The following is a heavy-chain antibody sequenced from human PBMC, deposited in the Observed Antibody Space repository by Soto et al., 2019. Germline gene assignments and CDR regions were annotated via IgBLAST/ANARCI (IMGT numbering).Heavy chain of an antibody. D-gene: IGHD6-6*01. Sequence: ASVKVSCKASGYTFTSYGISWVRQAPGQGLEWMGWTSTYNGNTNYAQKLQGRVTMTTDTSTSTAYMELRSLRSDDTAVYYCARGGSSSNYYYGMDVWGQGTTVTVSS. CDR3: ARGGSSSNYYYGMDV. CDR2: TSTYNGNT. V-gene: IGHV1-18*01. CDR1: GYTFTSYG. J-gene: IGHJ6*02.